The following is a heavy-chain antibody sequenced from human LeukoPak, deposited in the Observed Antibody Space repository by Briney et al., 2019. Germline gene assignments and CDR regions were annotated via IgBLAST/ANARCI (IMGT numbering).Heavy chain of an antibody. Sequence: GGSLRLSCVVSGFTFSSYGMHWVRQAPGKGLEWAAVISYDGSNKYYADSVKGRFTISRDNSKNTLYLQMNSLRAEDTAVYYCAKDRPSITAGTRGAFDIWGQGTMVTVSS. V-gene: IGHV3-30*18. CDR3: AKDRPSITAGTRGAFDI. D-gene: IGHD6-13*01. CDR1: GFTFSSYG. J-gene: IGHJ3*02. CDR2: ISYDGSNK.